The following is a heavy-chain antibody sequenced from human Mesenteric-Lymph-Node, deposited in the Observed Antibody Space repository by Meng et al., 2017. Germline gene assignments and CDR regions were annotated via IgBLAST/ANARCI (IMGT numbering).Heavy chain of an antibody. D-gene: IGHD3-10*01. V-gene: IGHV3-33*06. CDR2: IGHTGSTI. CDR3: VKDSLWFGESDY. CDR1: GFTFSSYG. Sequence: GGSLRLSCAASGFTFSSYGMHWVRQAPGKGLQWVAVIGHTGSTIYYAASVKGRFTISRDNSKNTLYLQMNSLRAEDTAVYYCVKDSLWFGESDYWGQGTLVTVSS. J-gene: IGHJ4*02.